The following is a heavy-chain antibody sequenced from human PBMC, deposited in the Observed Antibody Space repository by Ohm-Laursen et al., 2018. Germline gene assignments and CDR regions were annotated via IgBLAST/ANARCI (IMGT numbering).Heavy chain of an antibody. CDR2: ISSSGSTI. Sequence: SLRLSCAASGFTFSDYYMSWIRQAPGKGLEWVSYISSSGSTIYYADSVKGRFTISRDNAKNSLYLQMNSLRAEDTAVYYCAKDGYYGSTSNGMDVWGQGTTVTISS. J-gene: IGHJ6*02. V-gene: IGHV3-11*04. CDR3: AKDGYYGSTSNGMDV. D-gene: IGHD3-10*01. CDR1: GFTFSDYY.